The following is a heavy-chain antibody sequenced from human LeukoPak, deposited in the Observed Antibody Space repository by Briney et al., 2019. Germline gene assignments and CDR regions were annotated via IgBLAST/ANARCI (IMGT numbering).Heavy chain of an antibody. CDR3: ARTPPIEPYYYVDV. CDR1: GDTLSTYY. V-gene: IGHV4-59*08. CDR2: ISYSGST. J-gene: IGHJ6*03. Sequence: SETLSLTCSLSGDTLSTYYWNWIRQPPGKGLEWIGHISYSGSTNYNPSLKSRLTISVDTSKNQFSLKLSSVTAADTAIYYCARTPPIEPYYYVDVWGTGTTVTVSS. D-gene: IGHD2-15*01.